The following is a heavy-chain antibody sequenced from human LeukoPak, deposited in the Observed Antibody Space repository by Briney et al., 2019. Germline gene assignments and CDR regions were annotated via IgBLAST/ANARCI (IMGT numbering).Heavy chain of an antibody. CDR1: GFTFSRNS. CDR3: ARPRGNVEMATIPFDY. J-gene: IGHJ4*02. Sequence: GGSLRLSCAASGFTFSRNSMNWVRQAPGKGLEWVSSISTSSSYIYYAGSVKGRFTISRDNAKNSLYLQMNSLRAEDTAVYYCARPRGNVEMATIPFDYWGQGTLVTVSS. V-gene: IGHV3-21*01. D-gene: IGHD5-24*01. CDR2: ISTSSSYI.